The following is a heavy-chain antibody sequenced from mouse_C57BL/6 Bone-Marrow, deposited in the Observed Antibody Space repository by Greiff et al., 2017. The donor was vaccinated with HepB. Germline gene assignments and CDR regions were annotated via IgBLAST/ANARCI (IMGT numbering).Heavy chain of an antibody. J-gene: IGHJ2*01. D-gene: IGHD1-1*01. CDR1: GFTFSDYG. CDR2: ISNLAYSI. V-gene: IGHV5-15*01. Sequence: EVQVVESGGGLVQPGGSLKLSCAASGFTFSDYGMAWVRQAPRKGPEWVAFISNLAYSIYYADTVTGRFTISRENAKNTLYLEMSSLRSEDTAMYYCARQKIYYGSSYDYFDYWGQGTTLTVSS. CDR3: ARQKIYYGSSYDYFDY.